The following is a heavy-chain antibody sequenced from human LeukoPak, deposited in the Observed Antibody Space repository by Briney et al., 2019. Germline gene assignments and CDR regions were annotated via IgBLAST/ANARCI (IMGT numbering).Heavy chain of an antibody. D-gene: IGHD6-19*01. J-gene: IGHJ5*02. V-gene: IGHV3-30*18. CDR3: AEGPSGYSNGDNWFDP. CDR2: ISYDGSNK. CDR1: GFTFSSYG. Sequence: PGRSLRLSCAASGFTFSSYGMHWVRQAPGKGLEWVAVISYDGSNKYYADSVKGRFTISRDNSKNTLYLQMNSLRAEDTAVYYCAEGPSGYSNGDNWFDPWGQGTLVTVSA.